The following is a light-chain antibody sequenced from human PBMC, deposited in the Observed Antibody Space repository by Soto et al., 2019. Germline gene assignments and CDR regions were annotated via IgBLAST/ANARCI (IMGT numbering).Light chain of an antibody. V-gene: IGKV1-9*01. Sequence: IQLTQSPSSLSASVLDRVTITFLASQGISSYLGWYQQKPGKAPKLLIYGASTLQSGVPSRFSGSGSGTDFTLTISSLQSEDFAVYYCQQYNNWPRTFGQGTKVDIK. CDR3: QQYNNWPRT. CDR2: GAS. CDR1: QGISSY. J-gene: IGKJ1*01.